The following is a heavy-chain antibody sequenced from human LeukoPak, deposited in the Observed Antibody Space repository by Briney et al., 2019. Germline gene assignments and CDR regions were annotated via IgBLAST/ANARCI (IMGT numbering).Heavy chain of an antibody. D-gene: IGHD3-22*01. Sequence: SVKVSCKASGGTFSSYAISWVRQAPGQGLEWMGRIIPILGIANYAQKFQGRVTITADKSTSTAYMELSSLRSEDTAVYYCAREEYYYDSSGYYPLDYWGQGTLVTVSS. V-gene: IGHV1-69*04. CDR2: IIPILGIA. CDR3: AREEYYYDSSGYYPLDY. CDR1: GGTFSSYA. J-gene: IGHJ4*02.